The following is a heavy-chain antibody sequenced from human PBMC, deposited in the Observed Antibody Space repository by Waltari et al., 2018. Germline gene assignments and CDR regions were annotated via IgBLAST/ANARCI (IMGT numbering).Heavy chain of an antibody. D-gene: IGHD4-17*01. CDR1: GGSISSGSYY. CDR2: IYTSGST. CDR3: AREGGTTVVTGVDY. J-gene: IGHJ4*02. V-gene: IGHV4-61*02. Sequence: QVQLQESGPGLVKPSQTLSLTCTVSGGSISSGSYYWRWIRQPAGKGLEWIGRIYTSGSTNYNPSLKSRVTISVDTSKNQFSLKLSSVTAADTAVYYCAREGGTTVVTGVDYWGQGTLVTVSS.